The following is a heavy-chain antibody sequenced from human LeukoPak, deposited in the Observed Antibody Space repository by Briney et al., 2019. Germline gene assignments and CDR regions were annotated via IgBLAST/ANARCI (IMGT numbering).Heavy chain of an antibody. CDR3: AKDIEAPYCGGDCYQFDY. CDR2: ISDDSHST. D-gene: IGHD2-21*02. V-gene: IGHV3-23*01. J-gene: IGHJ4*02. CDR1: GFSFSNYA. Sequence: GGSLRLSCAASGFSFSNYAMSWVRQAPGKGPQWVAGISDDSHSTYYADSLKGRFTISRDNSKNTLYLQMNSLRAEDTAVYYCAKDIEAPYCGGDCYQFDYWGQGTLVTVSS.